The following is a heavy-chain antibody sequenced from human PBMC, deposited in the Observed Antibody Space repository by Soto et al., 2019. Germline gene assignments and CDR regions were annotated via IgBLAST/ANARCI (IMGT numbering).Heavy chain of an antibody. J-gene: IGHJ3*02. CDR2: IYWDDDK. D-gene: IGHD1-1*01. Sequence: QITLKESGPTLVKPTQTLTLTCTFSGFSLNTGGEGVCWIRQPPGKALDWLALIYWDDDKRYSPSLKSRLTITKDTSKNQVVLTMTNMDPVDTATYYCAHRNWKGFDIWGQGTMVTVSS. V-gene: IGHV2-5*02. CDR1: GFSLNTGGEG. CDR3: AHRNWKGFDI.